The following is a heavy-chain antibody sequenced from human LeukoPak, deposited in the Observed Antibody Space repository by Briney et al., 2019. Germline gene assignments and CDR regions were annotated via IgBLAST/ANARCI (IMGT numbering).Heavy chain of an antibody. V-gene: IGHV1-69*05. CDR2: IIPIFGTA. D-gene: IGHD5-24*01. Sequence: GASVKVSCKASGGTFSSYAISWVRQAPGQGLEWMGGIIPIFGTANCAQKFQGRVTITTDESTSTAYMELSSLRSEDTAVYYCARGEVEMATITYLDYWGQGTLVTVSS. CDR3: ARGEVEMATITYLDY. CDR1: GGTFSSYA. J-gene: IGHJ4*02.